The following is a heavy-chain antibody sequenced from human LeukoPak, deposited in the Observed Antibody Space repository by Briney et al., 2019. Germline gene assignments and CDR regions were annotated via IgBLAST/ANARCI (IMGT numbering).Heavy chain of an antibody. J-gene: IGHJ4*02. CDR1: GGSISSSNW. Sequence: KSSGTLSLTCAVSGGSISSSNWWSWVRQPPGKGLEWIGEIYHSGSTNYNPSLKSRVTISVDTSKNQFSLKLSSVTAADTAVYYCARTRGYYDSCFDYWGQGTLVTVSS. CDR3: ARTRGYYDSCFDY. V-gene: IGHV4-4*02. D-gene: IGHD3-3*01. CDR2: IYHSGST.